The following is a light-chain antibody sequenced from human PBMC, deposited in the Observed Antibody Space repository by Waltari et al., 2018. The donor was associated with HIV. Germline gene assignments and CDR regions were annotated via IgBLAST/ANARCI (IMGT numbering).Light chain of an antibody. V-gene: IGLV1-47*01. CDR1: SPTLDSHY. CDR3: AAWDDSLSVVV. Sequence: QSVLTQPPSASGTPGQRVTISCSGSSPTLDSHYVYWYQQLPGPAPKLLSSRSIQRPSGVPDRFSGSKSGTSASLAISGLRSEDEADYYCAAWDDSLSVVVFGGGTKLTVL. J-gene: IGLJ2*01. CDR2: RSI.